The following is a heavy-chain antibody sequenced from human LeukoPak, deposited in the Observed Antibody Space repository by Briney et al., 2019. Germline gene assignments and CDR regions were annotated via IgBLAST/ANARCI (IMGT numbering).Heavy chain of an antibody. CDR2: ISGSGGST. Sequence: GGSLRLSCAASGFTFSSYAMSWVRQAPGKGLEWVSAISGSGGSTYYADSVKGRFTISRDNSKNTLYLQVNSLRAEDTAVYYCAKDQGSGYDLNLRAFDIWGQGTMVTVSS. V-gene: IGHV3-23*01. D-gene: IGHD5-12*01. J-gene: IGHJ3*02. CDR1: GFTFSSYA. CDR3: AKDQGSGYDLNLRAFDI.